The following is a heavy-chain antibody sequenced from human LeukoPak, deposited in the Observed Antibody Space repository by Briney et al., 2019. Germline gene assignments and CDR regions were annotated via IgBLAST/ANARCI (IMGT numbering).Heavy chain of an antibody. CDR3: AKDQYSSSYYFDY. CDR2: IRYDGSNK. J-gene: IGHJ4*02. Sequence: GGSLRLSCAASGFTFSSYGMHWVRQAPGKGLEWVAFIRYDGSNKYYADSVKGRFTISRDNSRNTLYLQMNSLRAEDTAVYYCAKDQYSSSYYFDYWGQGTLVTVSS. CDR1: GFTFSSYG. V-gene: IGHV3-30*02. D-gene: IGHD6-6*01.